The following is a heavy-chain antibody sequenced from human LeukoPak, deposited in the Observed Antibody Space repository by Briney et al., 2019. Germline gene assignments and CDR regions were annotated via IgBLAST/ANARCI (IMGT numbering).Heavy chain of an antibody. J-gene: IGHJ4*02. V-gene: IGHV3-30-3*01. D-gene: IGHD3-10*01. Sequence: GGSLRLSCAASGFTVSSHYMSWVRQAPGKGLEWVAVISYDGSNKYYADSVKGRFTISRDNSKNTLYLQMNSLRAEDTAVYYCARAAYGSGSYYFDYWGQGTLVTVSS. CDR3: ARAAYGSGSYYFDY. CDR1: GFTVSSHY. CDR2: ISYDGSNK.